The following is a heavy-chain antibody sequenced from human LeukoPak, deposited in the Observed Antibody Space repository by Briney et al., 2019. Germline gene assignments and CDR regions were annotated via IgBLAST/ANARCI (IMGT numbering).Heavy chain of an antibody. CDR1: GFTFSDYY. CDR3: ARAAYCGGDCYVFDY. V-gene: IGHV3-11*06. Sequence: GGSLRLSCAASGFTFSDYYMSWIRQAPGKGLEWVSYISSSSSYTNYADSVKGRFTISRDNAKNSLYLRMNSLRAEDTAVYYCARAAYCGGDCYVFDYWGQGTLVTVSS. CDR2: ISSSSSYT. J-gene: IGHJ4*02. D-gene: IGHD2-21*02.